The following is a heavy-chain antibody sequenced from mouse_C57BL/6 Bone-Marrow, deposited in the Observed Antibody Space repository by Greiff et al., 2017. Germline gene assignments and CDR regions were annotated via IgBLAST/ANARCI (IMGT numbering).Heavy chain of an antibody. CDR3: AGVYYFDN. J-gene: IGHJ2*01. CDR1: GYTFTSYW. Sequence: VQLQQSGTVLARPGASVTMSCKTSGYTFTSYWMHWVKQRPGQGLEWIGAIYPGNSDTSYNQKFKGKAKLTASTSASTAYMELSSLTNEDSTVYFCAGVYYFDNWGQGTTHTVTS. CDR2: IYPGNSDT. V-gene: IGHV1-5*01.